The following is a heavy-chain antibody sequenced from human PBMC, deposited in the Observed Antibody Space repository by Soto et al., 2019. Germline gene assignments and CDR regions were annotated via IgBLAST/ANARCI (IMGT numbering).Heavy chain of an antibody. CDR1: GFTFSRYV. Sequence: GGSLRLSCAASGFTFSRYVINWVRLAPGKGLEWVSGISPSGGNTYYADSVKGRFTITRDNYKYKLYLQMNSLREKDTAVYYSAKDFVGEYYHYSYCIDTWGQGALVTVSS. D-gene: IGHD2-21*01. CDR2: ISPSGGNT. V-gene: IGHV3-23*01. CDR3: AKDFVGEYYHYSYCIDT. J-gene: IGHJ5*02.